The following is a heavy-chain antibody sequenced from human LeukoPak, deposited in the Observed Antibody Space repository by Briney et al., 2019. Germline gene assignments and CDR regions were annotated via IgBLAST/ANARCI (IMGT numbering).Heavy chain of an antibody. Sequence: GGSLRLSCAASGFTFSSYGMHWVRQAPGKGLEWVAVISYDGSNKYYADSVKGRITISRDNSKNTLYLQMNSLRAEDTAVYYCAKERGGVVVVAATHGEHYFDYWGQGTLVTVSS. CDR1: GFTFSSYG. CDR3: AKERGGVVVVAATHGEHYFDY. J-gene: IGHJ4*02. CDR2: ISYDGSNK. D-gene: IGHD2-15*01. V-gene: IGHV3-30*18.